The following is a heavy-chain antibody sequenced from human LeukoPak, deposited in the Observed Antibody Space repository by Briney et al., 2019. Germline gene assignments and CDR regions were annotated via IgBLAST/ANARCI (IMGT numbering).Heavy chain of an antibody. D-gene: IGHD2-2*01. J-gene: IGHJ4*02. CDR2: ISAYNGNT. CDR1: GYTFTQYG. CDR3: ARDVEAAFCSTSTCYDLVFDY. Sequence: VASVKVSCKASGYTFTQYGISWLRQAPGQGLEWMGWISAYNGNTNYVQKFQGRVTMTTDTSTSTAYMELTSLRSDDTAVYYCARDVEAAFCSTSTCYDLVFDYWGQGTLVTVSS. V-gene: IGHV1-18*01.